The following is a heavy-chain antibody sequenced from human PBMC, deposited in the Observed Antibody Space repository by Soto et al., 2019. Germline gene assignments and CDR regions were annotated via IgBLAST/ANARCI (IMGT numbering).Heavy chain of an antibody. J-gene: IGHJ5*02. D-gene: IGHD3-9*01. CDR1: GFTFSSYA. V-gene: IGHV3-23*01. Sequence: GGSLRLSCAASGFTFSSYAMSWVRQAPGKGLEWVSAISGSGGSTYYADSVKGRFTISSDNSKNTLYLQMNSLRAEEMAVYYCAKDDPPNYDILTGYPNWFDPWGQGTLVTVSS. CDR2: ISGSGGST. CDR3: AKDDPPNYDILTGYPNWFDP.